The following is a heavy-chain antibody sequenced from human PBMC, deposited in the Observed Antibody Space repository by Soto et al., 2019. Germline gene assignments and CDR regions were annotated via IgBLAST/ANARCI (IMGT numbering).Heavy chain of an antibody. V-gene: IGHV5-10-1*01. D-gene: IGHD5-18*01. CDR1: GYSFTSYW. CDR2: IDPSDSYT. J-gene: IGHJ3*01. Sequence: GESLKISFKGSGYSFTSYWISWVRQMPGKGLEWMGRIDPSDSYTNYSPSFQGHVTISADKSISTAYLQWSSLKASDTAMYYCASTANVDTAMVYGSVWGQGTMVTVSS. CDR3: ASTANVDTAMVYGSV.